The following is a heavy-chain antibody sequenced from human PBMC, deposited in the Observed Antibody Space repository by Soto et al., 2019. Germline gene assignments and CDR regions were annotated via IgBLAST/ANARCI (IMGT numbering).Heavy chain of an antibody. V-gene: IGHV1-18*01. CDR1: GYTFTSYG. CDR2: ISAYNGNT. Sequence: ASVKVSCKASGYTFTSYGISWVRQAPGQGLEWMGWISAYNGNTNYAQKLQGRVTMTTDTSTSTAYMELRSLRSDDTAVYYCARDRIGYCSGGSRLAIDPWGQGTLVTVSS. CDR3: ARDRIGYCSGGSRLAIDP. D-gene: IGHD2-15*01. J-gene: IGHJ5*02.